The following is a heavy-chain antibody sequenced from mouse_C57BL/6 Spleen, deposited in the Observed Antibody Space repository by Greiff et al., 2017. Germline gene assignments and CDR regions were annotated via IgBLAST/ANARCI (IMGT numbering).Heavy chain of an antibody. J-gene: IGHJ1*03. CDR3: ARLSSLYWYCDV. Sequence: EVMLVESGGDLVKPGGSLKLSCAASGFTFSSYGMSWVRQTPDKRLEWVATISSGGSYTYYPDSVKGRFTLSRDNAKNTLYLQMSSLKSEDTAMYDCARLSSLYWYCDVWGTGTTVTVSS. CDR2: ISSGGSYT. V-gene: IGHV5-6*01. D-gene: IGHD1-1*01. CDR1: GFTFSSYG.